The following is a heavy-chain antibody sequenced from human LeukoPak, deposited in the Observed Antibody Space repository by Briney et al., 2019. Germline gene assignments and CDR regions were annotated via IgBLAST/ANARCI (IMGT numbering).Heavy chain of an antibody. CDR2: IKQDGSEK. J-gene: IGHJ4*02. D-gene: IGHD6-13*01. CDR1: GFTFSHYW. CDR3: TRDRAAAGDY. Sequence: GGSLRLSCAASGFTFSHYWMRWVRQPPGKGLEWVANIKQDGSEKYYVDSVKGRFTISRDNTKNSLYLQMNSLRAEDTAVYYCTRDRAAAGDYWGQGTLVTVSS. V-gene: IGHV3-7*01.